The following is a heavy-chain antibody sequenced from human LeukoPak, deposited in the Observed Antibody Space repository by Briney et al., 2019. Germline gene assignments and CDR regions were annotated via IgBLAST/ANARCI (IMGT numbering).Heavy chain of an antibody. Sequence: SVKVSCKASGGTFSSYAISWVRQAPGQGLEWMGRIIPIFGIANYAQKFQGRVTITADKSTSTAYMELSGLRSEDTAVYYCARGTVIVGDRPEYFQHWGQGTLVTVSS. J-gene: IGHJ1*01. D-gene: IGHD3-22*01. CDR1: GGTFSSYA. CDR2: IIPIFGIA. CDR3: ARGTVIVGDRPEYFQH. V-gene: IGHV1-69*04.